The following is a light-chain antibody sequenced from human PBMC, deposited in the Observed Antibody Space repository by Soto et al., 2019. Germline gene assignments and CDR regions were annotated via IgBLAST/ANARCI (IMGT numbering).Light chain of an antibody. CDR1: NIGNRD. J-gene: IGLJ3*02. Sequence: SYELTQSPSVSVAPGETASITCGGDNIGNRDVHWYQKRTGQAPVAVTYYDTNRPSGVPDRFSGYTSGNTATLTITRVEAGDEADYYCQVWASSSGVFGGGTKLTVL. CDR2: YDT. CDR3: QVWASSSGV. V-gene: IGLV3-21*04.